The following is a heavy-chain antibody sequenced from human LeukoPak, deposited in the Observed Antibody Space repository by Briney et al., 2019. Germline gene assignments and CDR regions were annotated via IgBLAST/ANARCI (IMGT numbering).Heavy chain of an antibody. CDR2: IYHSGST. D-gene: IGHD3-10*01. V-gene: IGHV4-30-2*01. CDR3: ARTDYRLWFGELSANWFDP. J-gene: IGHJ5*02. Sequence: SQTLSLTCAVSGGSISSGGYSWSWIRQPPGKGLEWIGYIYHSGSTYYNPSLKSRVTISVDRSKNQFSLKLSSVTAADTAVYYCARTDYRLWFGELSANWFDPWGQGTLVTVSS. CDR1: GGSISSGGYS.